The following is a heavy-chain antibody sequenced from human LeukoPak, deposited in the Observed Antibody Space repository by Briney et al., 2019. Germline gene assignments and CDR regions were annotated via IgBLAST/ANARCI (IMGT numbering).Heavy chain of an antibody. CDR3: AKHDPRRVVITNWFDP. CDR1: GGSISSSSYY. CDR2: IYYSGST. Sequence: SETLSLTCTVSGGSISSSSYYWGWIRQPPGKGLEWIGSIYYSGSTYYNPSLKSRVTISVDTSKNQFSLKLSSVTAADTAVYYCAKHDPRRVVITNWFDPWGQGTLVTVSS. J-gene: IGHJ5*02. V-gene: IGHV4-39*07. D-gene: IGHD3-22*01.